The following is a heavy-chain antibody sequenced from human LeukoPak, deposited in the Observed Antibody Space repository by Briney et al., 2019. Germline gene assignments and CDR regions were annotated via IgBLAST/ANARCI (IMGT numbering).Heavy chain of an antibody. CDR2: IYYSGGT. J-gene: IGHJ6*03. CDR1: GGSISSYY. V-gene: IGHV4-59*08. CDR3: ARHLPYSSSSQDYFYYMDV. Sequence: SETLSLTCTVSGGSISSYYWSWIRQPPGKGLEWIGYIYYSGGTNYNPSLKSRVTISVDTSKNQFSLKLSSVTAADTAVYYCARHLPYSSSSQDYFYYMDVWGKGTTVTVSS. D-gene: IGHD6-6*01.